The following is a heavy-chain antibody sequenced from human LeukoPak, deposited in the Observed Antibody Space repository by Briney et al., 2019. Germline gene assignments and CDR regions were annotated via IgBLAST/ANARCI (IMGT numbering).Heavy chain of an antibody. Sequence: GGPLRLSCAASGFTFSSYWMHWPRQAPGKGLVWVSRSSSDGSSTSYADSVKGRFTISRDNAKNTLYLQMNSLRAEDTAVYYCARLPARGSGTIWGQGTLVTVSS. CDR3: ARLPARGSGTI. V-gene: IGHV3-74*01. CDR2: SSSDGSST. CDR1: GFTFSSYW. D-gene: IGHD3-10*01. J-gene: IGHJ4*02.